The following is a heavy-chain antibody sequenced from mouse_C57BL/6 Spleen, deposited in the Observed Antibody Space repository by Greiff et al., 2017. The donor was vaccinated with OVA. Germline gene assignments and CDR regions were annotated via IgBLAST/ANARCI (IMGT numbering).Heavy chain of an antibody. CDR1: GFTFSSYA. J-gene: IGHJ4*01. Sequence: EVQLVESGGGLVKPGGSLKLSCAASGFTFSSYAMSWVRQTPEKRLEWVATISDGGSYTYYPDNVKGRFTFSRDNAKNNLYLQMSHLKSEDTAMYYCARETIVTTVYYYAMDYWGQGTSVTVSS. V-gene: IGHV5-4*01. CDR2: ISDGGSYT. D-gene: IGHD2-5*01. CDR3: ARETIVTTVYYYAMDY.